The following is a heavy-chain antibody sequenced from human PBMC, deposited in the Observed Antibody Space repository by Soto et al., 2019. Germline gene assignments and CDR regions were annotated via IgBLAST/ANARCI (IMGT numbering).Heavy chain of an antibody. CDR3: ARDQVGGSSSYMVIITGMDV. CDR2: IYYSGST. Sequence: SETLSLTCTVSGGSVSSGSYYWSWIRQPPGKGLEWIGYIYYSGSTNYNPSLKSRVTISVDTSKNQFSLKLSSVTAADTAVYYCARDQVGGSSSYMVIITGMDVWGQGTTVTVSS. J-gene: IGHJ6*02. D-gene: IGHD3-22*01. CDR1: GGSVSSGSYY. V-gene: IGHV4-61*01.